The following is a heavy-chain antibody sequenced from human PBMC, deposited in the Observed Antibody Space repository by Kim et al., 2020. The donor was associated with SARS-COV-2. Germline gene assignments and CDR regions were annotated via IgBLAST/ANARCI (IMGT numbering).Heavy chain of an antibody. Sequence: GGSLRLSCTASGFTFGDYAMSWFRQAPGKGLEWVGFIRSKAYGGTTEYAASVKGRFTISRDDSKGIAYLQMNSLKTEDTAVYYCTSDSGYDPLDYYYYGMDVWGQGTTVTVSS. CDR3: TSDSGYDPLDYYYYGMDV. J-gene: IGHJ6*02. V-gene: IGHV3-49*03. D-gene: IGHD5-12*01. CDR2: IRSKAYGGTT. CDR1: GFTFGDYA.